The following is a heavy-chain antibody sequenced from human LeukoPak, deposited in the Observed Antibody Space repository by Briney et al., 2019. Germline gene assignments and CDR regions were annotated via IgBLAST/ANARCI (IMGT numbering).Heavy chain of an antibody. D-gene: IGHD6-19*01. CDR1: GGSISSYY. Sequence: PSETLSLTCTVSGGSISSYYWSWIRQPAGKGLEWIGYIYYSGSTNYNPSLKSRVTISVDTSKNQFSLKLSSVTAADTAVYYCARAAIAVAGTGFDYWGQGTLVTVSS. CDR3: ARAAIAVAGTGFDY. J-gene: IGHJ4*02. CDR2: IYYSGST. V-gene: IGHV4-59*01.